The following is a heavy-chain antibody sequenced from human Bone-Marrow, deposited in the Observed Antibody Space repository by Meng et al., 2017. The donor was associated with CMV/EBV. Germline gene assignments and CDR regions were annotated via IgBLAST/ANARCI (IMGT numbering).Heavy chain of an antibody. D-gene: IGHD2-15*01. CDR3: TTVVRIVVITFNDY. CDR2: IESETDGGTT. V-gene: IGHV3-15*07. Sequence: LTFGNAWRNWVHQAPGQGLAWVGRIESETDGGTTDYDEPWKGRCTVSRQDYLSTLYLQMSSLKADDTAMYYCTTVVRIVVITFNDYWGQGTLVTVSS. J-gene: IGHJ4*02. CDR1: LTFGNAW.